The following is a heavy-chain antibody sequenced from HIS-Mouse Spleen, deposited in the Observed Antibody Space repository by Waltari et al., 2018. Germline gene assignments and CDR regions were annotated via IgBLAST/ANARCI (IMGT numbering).Heavy chain of an antibody. J-gene: IGHJ2*01. CDR2: IYYSGST. CDR3: AREIPYSSSWYDWYFDL. Sequence: QLQLQESGPGLVKPSETLSLTCTVSGGSISSSSYYWCRIRQPPGKGLEWIGSIYYSGSTYYTPSLKSRVTISVDTSKNQFSLKLSSVTAADTAVYYCAREIPYSSSWYDWYFDLWGRGTLVTVSS. V-gene: IGHV4-39*07. D-gene: IGHD6-13*01. CDR1: GGSISSSSYY.